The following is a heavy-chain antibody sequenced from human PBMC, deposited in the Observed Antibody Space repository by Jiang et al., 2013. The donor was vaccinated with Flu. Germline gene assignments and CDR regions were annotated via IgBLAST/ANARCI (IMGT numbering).Heavy chain of an antibody. J-gene: IGHJ6*02. V-gene: IGHV1-2*04. CDR2: INPHSGDT. Sequence: SGAEVKKPGASVTVSCEASGYSFTDYYMHWVRQAPGEGLEWMGWINPHSGDTNYAQKFQGWVTMTRNTSISTAYMELSRLRSDDTAVYYCARDRGPITILGVVIIPISGMDVWGQGTTVTVSS. CDR3: ARDRGPITILGVVIIPISGMDV. CDR1: GYSFTDYY. D-gene: IGHD3-3*01.